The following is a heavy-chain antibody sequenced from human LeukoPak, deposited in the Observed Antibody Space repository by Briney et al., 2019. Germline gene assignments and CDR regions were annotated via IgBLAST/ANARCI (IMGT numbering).Heavy chain of an antibody. J-gene: IGHJ4*02. V-gene: IGHV3-23*01. CDR1: GFPFSDFS. D-gene: IGHD3-10*01. CDR3: YGSGSWYYLDY. CDR2: TNSGGTST. Sequence: PGGSLRLSCATSGFPFSDFSMSWVRQAPGKGLEWISTTNSGGTSTYYAESVKGRFTISRDNSKNTLYLQMNSLRAEDTAVYYCYGSGSWYYLDYWGQGTLVTVSS.